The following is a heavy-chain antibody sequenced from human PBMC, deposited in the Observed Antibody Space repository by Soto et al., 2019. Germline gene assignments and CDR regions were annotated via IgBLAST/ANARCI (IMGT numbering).Heavy chain of an antibody. Sequence: GASVKVSCKASGYTFTSYYMHWVRQAPGQGLEWMGIINPSGGSTSYAQKFQGRVTMTRGTSTSTVYMELSSLRSEDTAVYYCARGGRCSGGSCYSFGLDAFDIWGQGTMVTVSS. CDR2: INPSGGST. CDR3: ARGGRCSGGSCYSFGLDAFDI. J-gene: IGHJ3*02. CDR1: GYTFTSYY. D-gene: IGHD2-15*01. V-gene: IGHV1-46*03.